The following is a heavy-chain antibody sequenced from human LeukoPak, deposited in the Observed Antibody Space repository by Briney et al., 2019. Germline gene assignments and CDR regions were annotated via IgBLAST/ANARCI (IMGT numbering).Heavy chain of an antibody. CDR2: ISAYNGNT. J-gene: IGHJ3*02. Sequence: ASVKVSCKASGYTFTSYGISWVRQAPGQGLEWMGWISAYNGNTNYAQKLQGRVTMTTDTPTSTAYMELRSLRSDDTAVYYCARGSNDYSDSGAFDIWGQGTMVTVSS. CDR3: ARGSNDYSDSGAFDI. D-gene: IGHD2-15*01. CDR1: GYTFTSYG. V-gene: IGHV1-18*01.